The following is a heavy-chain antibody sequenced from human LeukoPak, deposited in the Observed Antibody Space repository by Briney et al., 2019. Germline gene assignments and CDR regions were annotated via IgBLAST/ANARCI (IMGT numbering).Heavy chain of an antibody. Sequence: GASLKISCKASGYTFTNYWIGWVRHTPGKGLEWMGIKHPGDSDTRYRTSFQGQVTMSVDESTSTAYLHWTSLKASDTAIYYCARHAGYCTGLSCYSFYYIGYWGQGTLVTVSS. CDR2: KHPGDSDT. CDR1: GYTFTNYW. J-gene: IGHJ4*02. CDR3: ARHAGYCTGLSCYSFYYIGY. V-gene: IGHV5-51*01. D-gene: IGHD2-8*02.